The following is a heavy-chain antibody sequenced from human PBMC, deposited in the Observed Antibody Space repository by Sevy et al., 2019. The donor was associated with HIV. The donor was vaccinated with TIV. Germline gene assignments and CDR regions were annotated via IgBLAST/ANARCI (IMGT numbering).Heavy chain of an antibody. Sequence: SETLSLTCTVSGGSISGYYWSWIRQSPGKGLEWIAYTHSNGNTNYNPSLKSRVTIPIDTSKNQFSLKLSSVTAADTAVYYCTRDRYTLVRGIIMTWFDPWGQGTLVTVSS. D-gene: IGHD3-10*01. J-gene: IGHJ5*02. CDR2: THSNGNT. CDR1: GGSISGYY. V-gene: IGHV4-59*01. CDR3: TRDRYTLVRGIIMTWFDP.